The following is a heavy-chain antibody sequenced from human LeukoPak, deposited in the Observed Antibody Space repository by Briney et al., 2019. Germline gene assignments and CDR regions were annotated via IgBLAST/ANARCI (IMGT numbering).Heavy chain of an antibody. CDR2: INHSGST. CDR1: GGSFSGYY. D-gene: IGHD1-26*01. Sequence: SETLSLTCAVYGGSFSGYYWSWIRQPPGKGLEWIGEINHSGSTNYNPSLKSRVTMSVDTSKNQFSLKLSSVTAADTAVYYCARELVRGGSGSYYYYFDYWGQGTLVTVSS. V-gene: IGHV4-34*01. CDR3: ARELVRGGSGSYYYYFDY. J-gene: IGHJ4*02.